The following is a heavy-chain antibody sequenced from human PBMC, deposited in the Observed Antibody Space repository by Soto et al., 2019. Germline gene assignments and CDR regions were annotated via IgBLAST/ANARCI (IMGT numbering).Heavy chain of an antibody. CDR2: IWYDGSNK. Sequence: QVQLVESGGGVVQPGRSLRLSCAASGFTFSSYGMHWVRQAPGKGLEWVAVIWYDGSNKYYADSVKGRFTISRDNSKNTLYLQMNSLTAEDTAVYYCARDRFGVVTVAWFDPWGQGTLVTVSS. J-gene: IGHJ5*02. V-gene: IGHV3-33*01. CDR3: ARDRFGVVTVAWFDP. D-gene: IGHD3-3*01. CDR1: GFTFSSYG.